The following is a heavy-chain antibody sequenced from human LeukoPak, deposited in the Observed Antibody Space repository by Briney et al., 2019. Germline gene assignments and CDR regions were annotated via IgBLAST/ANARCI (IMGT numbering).Heavy chain of an antibody. CDR2: ISYDGGNK. Sequence: PGGSLRLSCAASGFTFSSYAMHWVRQAPGKGLEWVAVISYDGGNKYYADSVKGRFTISRDNSKNTLYLQMNSLRAEDTAVYYCARVRALWAYYFDYWGQGTLVTVSS. D-gene: IGHD4-17*01. CDR3: ARVRALWAYYFDY. J-gene: IGHJ4*02. CDR1: GFTFSSYA. V-gene: IGHV3-30-3*01.